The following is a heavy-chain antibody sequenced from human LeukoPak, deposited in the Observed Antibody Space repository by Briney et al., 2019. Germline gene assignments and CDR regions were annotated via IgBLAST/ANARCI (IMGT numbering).Heavy chain of an antibody. J-gene: IGHJ6*03. CDR1: GGSISGYH. D-gene: IGHD4-17*01. Sequence: SETLSLTCNVSGGSISGYHWSWIRQPPGKGLEWLGYIYYSGSTNYNPSLKSRVTISVDTSKNQFSLKLSSVTAADTAVCYCARDPGTTLYYYYYMDVWGKGTTVTVSS. CDR2: IYYSGST. V-gene: IGHV4-59*12. CDR3: ARDPGTTLYYYYYMDV.